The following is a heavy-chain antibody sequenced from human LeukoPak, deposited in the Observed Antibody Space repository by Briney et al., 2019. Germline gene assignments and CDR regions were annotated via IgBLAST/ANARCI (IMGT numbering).Heavy chain of an antibody. CDR3: ARGRKRATLNY. D-gene: IGHD1-26*01. CDR1: GGTFSSYA. J-gene: IGHJ4*02. CDR2: ISAYNGNT. Sequence: ASVKVSCKASGGTFSSYAISWVRQAPGQGLEWMGWISAYNGNTNYAQKLQGRVTMTTDTSTSTAYMELRSLRSDDTAVYYCARGRKRATLNYWGQGTLVTVSS. V-gene: IGHV1-18*01.